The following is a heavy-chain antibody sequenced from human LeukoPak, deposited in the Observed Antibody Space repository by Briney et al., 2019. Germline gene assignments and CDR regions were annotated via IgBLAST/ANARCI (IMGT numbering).Heavy chain of an antibody. Sequence: GGSLRLSCAASGFTFSDYYMSWIRQAAGKGLEWVSYISSSGSTIYYADSVKGRFTISRDNAKNSLYLQMNSLRAEDTAVYYCAREYSGSYYAGAFDIWGQGTMVTVSS. CDR3: AREYSGSYYAGAFDI. CDR2: ISSSGSTI. V-gene: IGHV3-11*04. D-gene: IGHD1-26*01. CDR1: GFTFSDYY. J-gene: IGHJ3*02.